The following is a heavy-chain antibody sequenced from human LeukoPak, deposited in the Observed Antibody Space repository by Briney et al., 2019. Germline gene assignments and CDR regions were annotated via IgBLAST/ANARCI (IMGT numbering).Heavy chain of an antibody. J-gene: IGHJ4*02. V-gene: IGHV1-2*02. CDR2: INPNSGGT. CDR3: ARYYSGWYYFDY. D-gene: IGHD6-19*01. CDR1: GYTFTVYY. Sequence: ASVKVSCKASGYTFTVYYMHWVRQAPGQGLEWMGWINPNSGGTNYAQKFQGRVTMTRDTSISTAYMELSRLRSDDTAVYYCARYYSGWYYFDYWGQGTLVTVSS.